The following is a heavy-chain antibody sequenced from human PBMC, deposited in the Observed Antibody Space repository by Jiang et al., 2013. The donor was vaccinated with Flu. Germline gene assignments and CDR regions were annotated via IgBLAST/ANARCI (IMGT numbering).Heavy chain of an antibody. J-gene: IGHJ5*01. CDR3: ARGREYQLLSWFDS. V-gene: IGHV4-34*01. CDR2: IKHSGIT. D-gene: IGHD2-2*01. CDR1: GRSFNDYY. Sequence: GSGLVKPSGTLSLTCAVYGRSFNDYYWIWIRQPPGKGLEWIGEIKHSGITNYNPSLKNRVTISLDTSRNQFSLKLTSVTAADTAVYYCARGREYQLLSWFDSWGQGTPVTVSS.